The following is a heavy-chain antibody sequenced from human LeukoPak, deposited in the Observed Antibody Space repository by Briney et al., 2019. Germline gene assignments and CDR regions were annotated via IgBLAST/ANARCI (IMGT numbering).Heavy chain of an antibody. Sequence: SQTLSLTCTVSGGSFSSGAYDWGWLRQPPGKGLEWLGYIYYSGSTYYNPFLKSRVTISVDTSKNQFSLKLSSVTAADTAVYYCARDDYNNYYYGMDVWGQGTTVTVSS. D-gene: IGHD5-24*01. J-gene: IGHJ6*02. CDR3: ARDDYNNYYYGMDV. CDR1: GGSFSSGAYD. V-gene: IGHV4-30-4*08. CDR2: IYYSGST.